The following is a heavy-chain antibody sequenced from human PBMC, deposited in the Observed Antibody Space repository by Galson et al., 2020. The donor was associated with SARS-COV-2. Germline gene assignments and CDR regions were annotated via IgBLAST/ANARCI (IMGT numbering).Heavy chain of an antibody. D-gene: IGHD3-9*01. J-gene: IGHJ4*02. V-gene: IGHV4-39*01. CDR2: IYYSESN. Sequence: SESLSLSCTVSGCTISSSSYYWGWIRQPPGQGLEWIVSIYYSESNYYNPSLTRRVTMSVDTSKNQFLLKLSPVTAADTAEYYCARQILAGYYSFYYFDYWGQGTLVTVSS. CDR1: GCTISSSSYY. CDR3: ARQILAGYYSFYYFDY.